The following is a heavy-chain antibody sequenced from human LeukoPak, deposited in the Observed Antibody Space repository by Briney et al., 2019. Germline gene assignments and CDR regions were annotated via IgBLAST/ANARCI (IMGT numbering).Heavy chain of an antibody. CDR3: ATGYCSRDSCYPGDS. V-gene: IGHV4-59*01. Sequence: SETLSLTCTVSRGSISTYYWNWIRQPPGKGLEWIGYIYHSGSSNYNPSLKGRVTISLGTSRNQFSLRLTSVTAADTALYYCATGYCSRDSCYPGDSWGQGTLVTVSS. D-gene: IGHD2-2*01. J-gene: IGHJ4*02. CDR1: RGSISTYY. CDR2: IYHSGSS.